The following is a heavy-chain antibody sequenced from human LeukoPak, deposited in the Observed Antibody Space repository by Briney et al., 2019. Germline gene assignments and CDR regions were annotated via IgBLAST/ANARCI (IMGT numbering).Heavy chain of an antibody. V-gene: IGHV4-30-2*01. J-gene: IGHJ4*02. CDR1: GGSISSGGYY. Sequence: PSQTLSLTCTVSGGSISSGGYYRSWIRQPPGKGLEWIGYIYHSGSTYYNPSLKSRVTISVDTSKNQFSLKLSSVTAADTAVYYCARELSATYNYGSGTHRRESLLDFWGQGTLVTVSS. D-gene: IGHD3-10*01. CDR3: ARELSATYNYGSGTHRRESLLDF. CDR2: IYHSGST.